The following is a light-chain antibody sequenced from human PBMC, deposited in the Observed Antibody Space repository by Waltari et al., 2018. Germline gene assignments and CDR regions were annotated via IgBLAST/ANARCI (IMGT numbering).Light chain of an antibody. Sequence: QSVLTQPPSASGTPGQRVTISCSGSSSNIGSNTVNWYQQLPGTAPTLLIYSNKQRPSGVPDGLSGSKSGTSAALAISGLQSEDEADYYCAAWDDSLNGPVFGGGTKLTVL. V-gene: IGLV1-44*01. J-gene: IGLJ3*02. CDR1: SSNIGSNT. CDR2: SNK. CDR3: AAWDDSLNGPV.